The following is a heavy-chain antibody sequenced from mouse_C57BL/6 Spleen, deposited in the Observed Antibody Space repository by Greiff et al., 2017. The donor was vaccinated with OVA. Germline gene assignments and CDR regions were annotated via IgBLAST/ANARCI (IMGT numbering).Heavy chain of an antibody. J-gene: IGHJ3*01. CDR1: GYTFTDYE. Sequence: QVQLKESGAELVRPGASVTLSCKASGYTFTDYEMHWVKQTPVHGLEWIGAIDPETGGTAYNQKFKGKAILTADKSSSTAYMELRSLTSEDSAVYYCTRRGDSAWFAYWGQGTLVTVSA. CDR3: TRRGDSAWFAY. V-gene: IGHV1-15*01. CDR2: IDPETGGT. D-gene: IGHD2-13*01.